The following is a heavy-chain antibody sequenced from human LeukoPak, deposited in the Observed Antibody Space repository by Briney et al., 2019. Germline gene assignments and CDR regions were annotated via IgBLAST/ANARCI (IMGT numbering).Heavy chain of an antibody. D-gene: IGHD6-13*01. Sequence: GSLRLSCAASGFTFSSYAMHWVRQAPGKGLEWVAVISYDGSNKYYADSVKGRFTISRDNSKNTLYLQMGSLRAEDMAVYYCAREAAAAAFDIWGQGTMVTVSS. J-gene: IGHJ3*02. CDR1: GFTFSSYA. V-gene: IGHV3-30*14. CDR2: ISYDGSNK. CDR3: AREAAAAAFDI.